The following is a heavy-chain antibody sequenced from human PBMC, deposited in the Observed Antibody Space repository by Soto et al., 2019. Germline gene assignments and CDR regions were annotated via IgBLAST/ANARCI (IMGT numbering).Heavy chain of an antibody. CDR1: GGSINYNSYY. V-gene: IGHV4-39*02. CDR3: ARLVVVAPVANA. Sequence: SETLSLTCSVSGGSINYNSYYWGCIRQPPGKGLEWVGGIFYTGTTYYSPSLKDRVTISVDTSKNSFSLNLTSVTAADTAVYFCARLVVVAPVANAWGQETLVTVSS. CDR2: IFYTGTT. D-gene: IGHD2-2*01. J-gene: IGHJ5*02.